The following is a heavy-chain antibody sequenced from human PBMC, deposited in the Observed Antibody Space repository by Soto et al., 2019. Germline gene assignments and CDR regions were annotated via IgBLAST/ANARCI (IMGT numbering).Heavy chain of an antibody. Sequence: PGGSLRLSCAASGFTFYDYAMHWVRQAPGKGLEWVSGISWNSGSIGYADSVKGRFTISRDNAKNSLYLQMNSLRAEDTAVYNCARDQYSSSRYYYYGMDVWGQGTTVTVSS. CDR3: ARDQYSSSRYYYYGMDV. D-gene: IGHD6-6*01. CDR1: GFTFYDYA. CDR2: ISWNSGSI. J-gene: IGHJ6*02. V-gene: IGHV3-9*01.